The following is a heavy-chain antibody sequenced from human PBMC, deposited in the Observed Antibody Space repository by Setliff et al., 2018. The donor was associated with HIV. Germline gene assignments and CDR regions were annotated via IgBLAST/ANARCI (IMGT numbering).Heavy chain of an antibody. CDR3: ARDPAPSSSASYFQH. Sequence: GASVKVSCKASGYTFTSYPMHWVRQAPGQGLEWMGVINTSGGSAGYAEKFRGRVTMTRDTSTSTVYMDLRNLRSEDTAVYYCARDPAPSSSASYFQHWGQGTPVTV. D-gene: IGHD6-6*01. CDR2: INTSGGSA. CDR1: GYTFTSYP. J-gene: IGHJ1*01. V-gene: IGHV1-46*01.